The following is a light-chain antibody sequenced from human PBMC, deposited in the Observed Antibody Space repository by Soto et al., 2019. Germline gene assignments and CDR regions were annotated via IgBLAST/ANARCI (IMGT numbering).Light chain of an antibody. V-gene: IGKV1-5*01. CDR2: DAS. CDR1: QSISSW. CDR3: QEYSSYWT. J-gene: IGKJ1*01. Sequence: DIQMTQSPSTLSASVGDRVTITCRASQSISSWLAWYQQKPGKAPKVLIYDASSLESGVPSRFSGSGSGTEFTLTISCLQPDYFATYYCQEYSSYWTFGQGTKVEIK.